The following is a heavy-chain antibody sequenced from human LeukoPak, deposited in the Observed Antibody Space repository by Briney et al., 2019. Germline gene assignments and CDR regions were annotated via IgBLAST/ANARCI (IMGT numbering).Heavy chain of an antibody. V-gene: IGHV3-23*01. CDR2: ISYSGGST. D-gene: IGHD1-26*01. CDR1: GLTFSSYA. J-gene: IGHJ4*02. Sequence: PGGSLRLSCAASGLTFSSYAMNWVRQAPGKGLKWVSTISYSGGSTYYVDSVKGRFTISRDNSENTLYLQLNSLRAEDTAVYYCAKAASGSYLYYFDYWGQGTLVTVSS. CDR3: AKAASGSYLYYFDY.